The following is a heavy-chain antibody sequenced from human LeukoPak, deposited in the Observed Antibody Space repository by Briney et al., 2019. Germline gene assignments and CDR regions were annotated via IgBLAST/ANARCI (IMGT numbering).Heavy chain of an antibody. Sequence: ASVKVSCKASGYTFTSYGISWVRQAPGQGLEWMGWISAYNGNTNYAQKLQGRVTMTTDTSTSTAYMELRSLRSDDTAVYYCARDSSSRYCSGGSCYDDFDYWGQGTLVTVSS. D-gene: IGHD2-15*01. CDR2: ISAYNGNT. CDR1: GYTFTSYG. CDR3: ARDSSSRYCSGGSCYDDFDY. V-gene: IGHV1-18*01. J-gene: IGHJ4*02.